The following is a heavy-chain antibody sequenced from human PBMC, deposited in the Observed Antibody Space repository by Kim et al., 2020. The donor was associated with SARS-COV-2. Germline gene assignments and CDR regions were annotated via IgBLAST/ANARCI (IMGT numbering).Heavy chain of an antibody. V-gene: IGHV3-53*01. J-gene: IGHJ4*02. CDR1: GFTVGSNY. D-gene: IGHD6-13*01. CDR2: IDGAGGP. Sequence: GGSLRLSCAASGFTVGSNYMSWVRQAPGKGLEWLAVIDGAGGPYYADSVRGRFTISRDNSKNTLYLQMNSLRAEDTAVYYCARDGSSWFHFDYFGQGTLGTVSS. CDR3: ARDGSSWFHFDY.